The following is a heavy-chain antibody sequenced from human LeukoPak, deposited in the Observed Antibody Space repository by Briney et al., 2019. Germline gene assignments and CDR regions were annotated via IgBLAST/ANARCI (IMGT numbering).Heavy chain of an antibody. D-gene: IGHD1-26*01. J-gene: IGHJ3*02. V-gene: IGHV4-61*02. CDR3: ARGGWDYAFDI. CDR1: GGSISSGDYY. Sequence: ASETLSLTCTVSGGSISSGDYYWSWIRQPAGKGLEWIGRVYISGSTNYNPSLWSRVTISADMSKNHFSLNLTSVTAADTAVYYCARGGWDYAFDIWGQGTLVTVSS. CDR2: VYISGST.